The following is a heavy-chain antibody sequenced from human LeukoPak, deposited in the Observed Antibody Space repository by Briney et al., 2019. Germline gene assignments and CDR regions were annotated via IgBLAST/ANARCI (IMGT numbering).Heavy chain of an antibody. D-gene: IGHD3-10*01. CDR1: GYTFTGYY. CDR2: INPNSGGT. J-gene: IGHJ4*02. V-gene: IGHV1-2*02. Sequence: ASVKVSCKASGYTFTGYYMHWVRQAPGQGLEWMGWINPNSGGTNYAQKFQGRATMTRDTSISTAYMELSRLRSDDTAVYYCARREPLQLWFGEQDYWGQGTLVTVSS. CDR3: ARREPLQLWFGEQDY.